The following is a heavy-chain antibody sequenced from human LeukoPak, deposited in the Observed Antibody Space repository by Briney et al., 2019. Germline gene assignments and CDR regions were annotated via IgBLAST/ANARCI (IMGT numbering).Heavy chain of an antibody. J-gene: IGHJ4*02. D-gene: IGHD1-1*01. CDR3: ARGGGTIGYYFDY. CDR1: GGSISSSSYY. CDR2: IYYSGST. Sequence: PSETLSLTCTVSGGSISSSSYYWGWIRQPPGKGLEWIGSIYYSGSTYYNPSLKSRVTISVDTSKNQFSLKLSPVTAADTAVYYCARGGGTIGYYFDYWGQGTLVTVSS. V-gene: IGHV4-39*01.